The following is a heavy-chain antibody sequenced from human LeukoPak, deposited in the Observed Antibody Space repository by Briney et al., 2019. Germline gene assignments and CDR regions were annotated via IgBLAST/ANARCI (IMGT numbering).Heavy chain of an antibody. D-gene: IGHD3-22*01. V-gene: IGHV3-21*01. J-gene: IGHJ4*02. Sequence: GGSLRLSCAASGFSFSDYSMNWVRQAPGKGLEWVSFISSYSTYIYYADSLKGRFTISRDNAKNSLYLQMNSLRAEDTAVYYCARDSFAGYDSSGYSSYDYWGQGTLVSVSS. CDR3: ARDSFAGYDSSGYSSYDY. CDR2: ISSYSTYI. CDR1: GFSFSDYS.